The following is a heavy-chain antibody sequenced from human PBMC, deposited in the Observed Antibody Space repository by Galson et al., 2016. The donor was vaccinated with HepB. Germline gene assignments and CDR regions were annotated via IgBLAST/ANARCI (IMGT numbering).Heavy chain of an antibody. J-gene: IGHJ3*02. D-gene: IGHD5-12*01. Sequence: PALVKPTQTLTLTCTFSGFSLSTSGVGVGWIRQPPGKALEWLALIYWDDDKYYSTSLKTRLTISKDTSKNQVVLTMTNMDPVDTATYYCARRSGYDLGGAFDIWGQGTMVTVSS. V-gene: IGHV2-70*01. CDR1: GFSLSTSGVG. CDR2: IYWDDDK. CDR3: ARRSGYDLGGAFDI.